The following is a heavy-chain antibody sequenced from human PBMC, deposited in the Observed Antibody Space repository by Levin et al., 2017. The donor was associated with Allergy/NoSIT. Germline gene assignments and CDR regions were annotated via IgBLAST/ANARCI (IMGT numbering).Heavy chain of an antibody. CDR2: ISSSSSTI. CDR1: GFTFSSYR. J-gene: IGHJ4*02. D-gene: IGHD2-21*01. Sequence: SCAASGFTFSSYRMNWVRQAPGKGLEWVSYISSSSSTIYYADSVKGRFTISRDNAKNSLYLQMNSLRAEDTAVYYCAREIEAGPLDYWGQGTLVTVSS. CDR3: AREIEAGPLDY. V-gene: IGHV3-48*01.